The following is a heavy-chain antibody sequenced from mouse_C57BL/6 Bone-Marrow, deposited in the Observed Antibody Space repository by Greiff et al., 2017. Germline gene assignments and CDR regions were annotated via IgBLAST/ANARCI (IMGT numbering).Heavy chain of an antibody. CDR1: GFNIKDDY. CDR2: LDPENGDT. V-gene: IGHV14-4*01. Sequence: VQLQQSGAELVRPGASVKLSCTASGFNIKDDYMHWVKQRPEQGLEWIGWLDPENGDTEYASQFPGKATITADTTSNTAYLQLSSLTSEYTAVYYCTSTVVATDYWGQGTTLTASS. D-gene: IGHD1-1*01. CDR3: TSTVVATDY. J-gene: IGHJ2*01.